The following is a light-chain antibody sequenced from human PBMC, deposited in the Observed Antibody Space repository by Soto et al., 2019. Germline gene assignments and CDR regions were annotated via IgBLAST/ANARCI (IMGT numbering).Light chain of an antibody. CDR2: DVA. Sequence: QSVLTQPASVSASPGQSITISCTGTRSDVGGSNFVSWYQQHPGKPPKLIIYDVATRPSGVSNRFSGSKSGSTASLIISRLQTEDEADYYCVSFTASTTYVFGSGTKLTVL. V-gene: IGLV2-14*03. CDR3: VSFTASTTYV. J-gene: IGLJ1*01. CDR1: RSDVGGSNF.